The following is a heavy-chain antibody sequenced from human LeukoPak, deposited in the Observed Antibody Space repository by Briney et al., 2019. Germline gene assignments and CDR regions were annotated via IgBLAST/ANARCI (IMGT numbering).Heavy chain of an antibody. CDR3: ARPRTIGTAYDAFDI. Sequence: SETLSLTCTVSGGSISSSSYYWGWIRQPPGKGLEWIGSIYYSGSTYYNPSLKSRVTISVDTSKNQFSLKLSSVTAADTAMYYCARPRTIGTAYDAFDIWGQGTMVTVSS. V-gene: IGHV4-39*01. CDR2: IYYSGST. D-gene: IGHD1-1*01. J-gene: IGHJ3*02. CDR1: GGSISSSSYY.